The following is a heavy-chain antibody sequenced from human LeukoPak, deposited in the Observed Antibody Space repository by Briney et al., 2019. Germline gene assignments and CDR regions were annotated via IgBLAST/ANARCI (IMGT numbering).Heavy chain of an antibody. J-gene: IGHJ2*01. CDR2: TYYSGST. D-gene: IGHD6-19*01. CDR1: GGSISSSSYY. Sequence: SETLSLTCTVSGGSISSSSYYWGCIRQAPGRGLEWIGSTYYSGSTYYNPSLKSRVTISVDTSKNQFSLKLSSVTAADTAVYYCARDRVGSSGWYHLYWYFDLWGRGTLVTVSS. CDR3: ARDRVGSSGWYHLYWYFDL. V-gene: IGHV4-39*07.